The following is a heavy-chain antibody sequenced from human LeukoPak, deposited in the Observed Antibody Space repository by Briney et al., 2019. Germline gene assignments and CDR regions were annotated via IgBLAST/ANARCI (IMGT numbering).Heavy chain of an antibody. Sequence: PSETLSLTWAVAGGSISSGYSWSWIRQPPGKRLEWIGEITHSGSTNYNPSLKSRVTISVDTSKNQFSLKLSSVTAADTAVYYCARGDFFVSSRRRHTRSMGYYYYYGMDVWGQGTTVTVSS. CDR1: GGSISSGYS. D-gene: IGHD3-3*01. CDR3: ARGDFFVSSRRRHTRSMGYYYYYGMDV. J-gene: IGHJ6*02. V-gene: IGHV4-34*01. CDR2: ITHSGST.